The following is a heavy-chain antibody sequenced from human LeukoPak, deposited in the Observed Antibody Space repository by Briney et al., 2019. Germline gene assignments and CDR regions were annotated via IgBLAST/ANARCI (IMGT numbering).Heavy chain of an antibody. Sequence: GGSLRLSCAASGFIFSTYGMHWVRQIPGKGLVWVSHIKSDGSSATYADSVKGRFTISRDNAKNTLYLQMNSLRADDTAVYYCTTVRGPYCGGDCYPEYWGQGTLVTVSS. CDR1: GFIFSTYG. D-gene: IGHD2-21*02. J-gene: IGHJ4*02. CDR3: TTVRGPYCGGDCYPEY. CDR2: IKSDGSSA. V-gene: IGHV3-74*01.